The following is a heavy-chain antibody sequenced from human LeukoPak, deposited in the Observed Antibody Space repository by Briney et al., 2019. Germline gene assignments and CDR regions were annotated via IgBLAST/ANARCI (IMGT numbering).Heavy chain of an antibody. CDR1: GYTFTSYD. D-gene: IGHD6-19*01. CDR3: AREVAVAGTSVADYYYYYMDV. CDR2: MNPNSGNT. V-gene: IGHV1-8*03. Sequence: GASVKVSCKASGYTFTSYDINWVRQATGQGREWMGWMNPNSGNTGYAQKFQGRVTITRNTSISTAYMELSSLRSEDTAVYYCAREVAVAGTSVADYYYYYMDVWGKGTTVTVSS. J-gene: IGHJ6*03.